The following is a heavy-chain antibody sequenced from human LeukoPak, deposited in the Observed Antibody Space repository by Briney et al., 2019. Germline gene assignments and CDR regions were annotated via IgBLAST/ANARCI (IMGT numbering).Heavy chain of an antibody. CDR2: INHSGST. CDR1: GGSFSGYY. J-gene: IGHJ5*02. CDR3: ARRKAAAGTRALNQLEFDP. Sequence: SETLSLTCAVYGGSFSGYYWSWIRQPPGKGLEYIGDINHSGSTNYNPSLKSRVIISVDTSKNQFSLRLSSVTAADTAVYYCARRKAAAGTRALNQLEFDPWGQGTLVTVSS. D-gene: IGHD6-13*01. V-gene: IGHV4-34*01.